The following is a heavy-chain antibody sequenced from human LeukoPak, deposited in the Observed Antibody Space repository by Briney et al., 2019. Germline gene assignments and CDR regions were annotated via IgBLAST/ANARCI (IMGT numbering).Heavy chain of an antibody. V-gene: IGHV4-34*01. CDR1: GGSFSGNY. D-gene: IGHD3-10*01. CDR2: INHSGST. CDR3: ARGLPPNYYGSGSYYIRRWFDP. Sequence: PSETLSLTCAVYGGSFSGNYWSWIRQPPGKGLEWIGEINHSGSTNYNPSLKSRVTISVDTSKNQFSLKLSSVTAADTAVYYCARGLPPNYYGSGSYYIRRWFDPWGQGTLVNVSS. J-gene: IGHJ5*02.